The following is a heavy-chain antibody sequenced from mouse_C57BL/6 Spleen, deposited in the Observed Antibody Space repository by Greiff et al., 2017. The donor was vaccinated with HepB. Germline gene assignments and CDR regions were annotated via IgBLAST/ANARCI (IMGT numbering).Heavy chain of an antibody. CDR2: IYPGDGGT. J-gene: IGHJ1*03. CDR3: ARGWGWTGWDFDV. D-gene: IGHD1-1*02. CDR1: GYAFSSYW. V-gene: IGHV1-80*01. Sequence: VQLQQSGAELVKPGASVKISCKASGYAFSSYWMNWVKQRPGKGLEWIGQIYPGDGGTNYNGKFKGKATLTADKSSSTAYMQRSSLTCEDSAVSLVARGWGWTGWDFDVWGTGTTVTVSS.